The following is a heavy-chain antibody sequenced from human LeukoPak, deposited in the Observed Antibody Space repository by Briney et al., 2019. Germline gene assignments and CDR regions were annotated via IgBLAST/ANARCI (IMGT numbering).Heavy chain of an antibody. V-gene: IGHV4-39*07. CDR2: IYYSGSA. CDR1: GGSISSSKYY. CDR3: ARVRYDYGSGSYPDY. Sequence: SETLSLTCTVSGGSISSSKYYWGWIRQPPGKGLEWIGSIYYSGSAYYNPSLKSRVTISVDTSKNQFSLKLSSVTAADTAVYYCARVRYDYGSGSYPDYWGQGTLVTVSS. J-gene: IGHJ4*02. D-gene: IGHD3-10*01.